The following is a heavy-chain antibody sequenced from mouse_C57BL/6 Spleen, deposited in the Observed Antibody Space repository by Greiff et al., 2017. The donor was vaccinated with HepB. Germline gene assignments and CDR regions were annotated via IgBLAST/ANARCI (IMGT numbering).Heavy chain of an antibody. Sequence: VQLQQSGAELVRPGPSVKVSCKASGYAFTNYLIEWVKQRPGQGLEWIGVINPGSGGTNYNEKFKGKATLTADKSSSTAYMQLSSLTSEDSAVYFCASIYYYGSSPFAYWGQGTLVTVSA. V-gene: IGHV1-54*01. CDR3: ASIYYYGSSPFAY. CDR1: GYAFTNYL. CDR2: INPGSGGT. D-gene: IGHD1-1*01. J-gene: IGHJ3*01.